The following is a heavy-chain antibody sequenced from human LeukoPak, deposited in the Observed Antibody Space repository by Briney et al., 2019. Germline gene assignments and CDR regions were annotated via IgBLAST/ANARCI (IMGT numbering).Heavy chain of an antibody. Sequence: PLETLSLTCAVYGGSFSGYYWSWIRQPPGKGLEWIGEINHSGSTNYNPSLKSRVTISVDTSKNQFSLKLSSVTAADTAVYYCARERYYYYGMDVWGQGTTVTVSS. CDR2: INHSGST. CDR3: ARERYYYYGMDV. V-gene: IGHV4-34*01. J-gene: IGHJ6*02. CDR1: GGSFSGYY.